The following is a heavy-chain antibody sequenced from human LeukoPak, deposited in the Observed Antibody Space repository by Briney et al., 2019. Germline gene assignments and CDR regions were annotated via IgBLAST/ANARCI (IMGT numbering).Heavy chain of an antibody. CDR2: IIPILGIA. V-gene: IGHV1-69*04. J-gene: IGHJ5*02. CDR1: GGTFSSYA. CDR3: ARVPGYCSSTSCYTYWFDP. D-gene: IGHD2-2*02. Sequence: SVKVSCKASGGTFSSYAISWVRQAPGQGLEWMGRIIPILGIANYAQKLQGRVTMTTDTSTSTAYMELRSLRSDDTAVYYCARVPGYCSSTSCYTYWFDPWGQGTLVTVSS.